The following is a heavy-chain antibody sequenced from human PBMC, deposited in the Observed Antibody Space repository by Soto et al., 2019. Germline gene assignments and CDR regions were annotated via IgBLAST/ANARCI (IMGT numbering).Heavy chain of an antibody. CDR2: IYHSGST. V-gene: IGHV4-38-2*02. J-gene: IGHJ5*02. CDR1: GYSISSGYY. CDR3: ARDSSRGYSYGFDP. D-gene: IGHD5-18*01. Sequence: SETLSLTCAVSGYSISSGYYCGWIRQPPGKGLEWIGSIYHSGSTYYNPSLKSRVTISVDTSKNQFSLKLSSVTAADTAVYYCARDSSRGYSYGFDPWGQGTLVTVSS.